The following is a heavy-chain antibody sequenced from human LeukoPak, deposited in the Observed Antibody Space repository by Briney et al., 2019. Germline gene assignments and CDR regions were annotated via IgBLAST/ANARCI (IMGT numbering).Heavy chain of an antibody. Sequence: PGGSLRLSCAASGFTFSSYGMHWARQAPGKGLEWVAVISYDGSNKYYADSVKGRFTISRDNSKNTLYLQMNSLRAEDTAVYYCAKLDLGDAFDIWGQGTMVTVSS. J-gene: IGHJ3*02. V-gene: IGHV3-30*18. CDR2: ISYDGSNK. D-gene: IGHD3-10*01. CDR3: AKLDLGDAFDI. CDR1: GFTFSSYG.